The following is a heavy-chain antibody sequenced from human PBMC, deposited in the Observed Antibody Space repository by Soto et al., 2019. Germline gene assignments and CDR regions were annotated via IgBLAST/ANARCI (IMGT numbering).Heavy chain of an antibody. CDR1: GGNFINYA. D-gene: IGHD3-9*01. V-gene: IGHV1-69*01. CDR2: ITPIFGAA. Sequence: QVQLVQSGAEVKKPGSSVKVSCKASGGNFINYAISWVRQAPGQGLEWMGGITPIFGAANFAQKFQGRVTSTADESTNTAYMELSSLRYEDTALYYCAGGWSYDSWPAFSYWGQGTLVAVSS. J-gene: IGHJ4*02. CDR3: AGGWSYDSWPAFSY.